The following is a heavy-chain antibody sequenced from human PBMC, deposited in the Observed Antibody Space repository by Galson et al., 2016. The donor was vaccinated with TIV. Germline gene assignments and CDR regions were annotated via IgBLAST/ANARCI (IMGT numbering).Heavy chain of an antibody. CDR1: GYRFSDYW. CDR2: IYPGASDT. V-gene: IGHV5-51*01. Sequence: EVKKPGESLKISCRGSGYRFSDYWIGWVRQTPEEGLEWMGVIYPGASDTKYSPSFQGQVTISADKSINTAYLQWNRLKASDTAIYFCATLSSGWPNYFDNWGQGTQVIVS. CDR3: ATLSSGWPNYFDN. J-gene: IGHJ4*02. D-gene: IGHD6-19*01.